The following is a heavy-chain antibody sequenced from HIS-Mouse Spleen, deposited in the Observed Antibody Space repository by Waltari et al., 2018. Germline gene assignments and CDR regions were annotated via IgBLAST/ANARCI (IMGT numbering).Heavy chain of an antibody. D-gene: IGHD6-13*01. Sequence: QLQLQESGPGLVKPSETLSLTCTVSGGSISSSRYYWGWIRQPPGKGLEWIGSINYSGSNDYNPALKSRVTISVDTSRNQLSLQLSAVTAADTAVYYCARESPYSSSWYDWYFDLWGRGTLVTVSS. V-gene: IGHV4-39*07. CDR3: ARESPYSSSWYDWYFDL. J-gene: IGHJ2*01. CDR1: GGSISSSRYY. CDR2: INYSGSN.